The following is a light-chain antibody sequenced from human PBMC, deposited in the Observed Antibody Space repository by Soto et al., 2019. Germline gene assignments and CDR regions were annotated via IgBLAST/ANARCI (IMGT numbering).Light chain of an antibody. CDR3: ISYTDRQSYL. CDR2: AVS. CDR1: SSDIGSYNH. Sequence: QSALTQPASVSGSPGQSITISRSGTSSDIGSYNHVAWYQQFPGKSPKLMIYAVSDRPSGVSDRFSGSKSGITASLSISGLQTEDEADYYCISYTDRQSYLFGTGTKVTVL. V-gene: IGLV2-14*03. J-gene: IGLJ1*01.